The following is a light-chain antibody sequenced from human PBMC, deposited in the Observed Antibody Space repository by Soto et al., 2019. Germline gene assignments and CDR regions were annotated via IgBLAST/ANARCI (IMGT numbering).Light chain of an antibody. Sequence: EVVLTQSPVTLSLSPGERATLSCRASQSFRGLLAWYQQKPGQAPRLLIYDAYNRATGIPPRFSGSGSGTDCTLNISSLEPEDSAVYYCQQRHMWPITFGQGTRLEIK. CDR3: QQRHMWPIT. J-gene: IGKJ5*01. CDR2: DAY. CDR1: QSFRGL. V-gene: IGKV3-11*01.